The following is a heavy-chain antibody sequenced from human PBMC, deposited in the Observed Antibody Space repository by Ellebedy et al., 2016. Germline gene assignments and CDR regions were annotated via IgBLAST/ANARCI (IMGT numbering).Heavy chain of an antibody. CDR2: IKHDGSDK. CDR3: ARVYSSSSGRGVDV. D-gene: IGHD6-6*01. Sequence: GESLKISXAASGFTFSNYWMSWVRQAPGKGLEWVANIKHDGSDKYYVDSVKGRFTISRDNAQNSLYLQMNSLRVEDTAVYYCARVYSSSSGRGVDVWGQGTTVTVSS. V-gene: IGHV3-7*01. J-gene: IGHJ6*02. CDR1: GFTFSNYW.